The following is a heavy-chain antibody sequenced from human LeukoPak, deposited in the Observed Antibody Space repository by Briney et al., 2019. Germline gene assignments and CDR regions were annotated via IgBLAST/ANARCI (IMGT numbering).Heavy chain of an antibody. CDR2: ISGSGSST. Sequence: GGSLRLSCAASGFTFSSYGMSWVRQAPGKGLEWVSAISGSGSSTYYADSVKGRFTISRDNSKNTLYLQMNRLRAEDTAVYYCAKVPLIAAPKHFDYWGQGTLVTVSS. V-gene: IGHV3-23*01. CDR1: GFTFSSYG. J-gene: IGHJ4*02. CDR3: AKVPLIAAPKHFDY. D-gene: IGHD6-13*01.